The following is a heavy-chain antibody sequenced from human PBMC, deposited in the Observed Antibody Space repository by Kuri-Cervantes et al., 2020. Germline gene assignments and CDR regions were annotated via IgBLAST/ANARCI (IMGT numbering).Heavy chain of an antibody. V-gene: IGHV3-48*01. CDR2: ITSGSSAI. J-gene: IGHJ5*02. CDR3: AKVHYGDYGFGP. D-gene: IGHD4-17*01. CDR1: GFTFSSYG. Sequence: GGSLRLSCAASGFTFSSYGMHWVRQAPGKGLYWVSYITSGSSAIYYADSVKGRFTISRDNAKNTLYLQMNSLRAEDTAVYYCAKVHYGDYGFGPWGQGTLVTVSS.